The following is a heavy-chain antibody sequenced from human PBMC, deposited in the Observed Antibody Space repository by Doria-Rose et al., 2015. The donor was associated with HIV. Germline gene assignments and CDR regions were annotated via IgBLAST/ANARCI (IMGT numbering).Heavy chain of an antibody. CDR1: GFSFESYA. J-gene: IGHJ6*03. V-gene: IGHV3-9*01. CDR3: AKAPIIGPKYYFYMDV. D-gene: IGHD3-3*01. Sequence: VQLVEPGGGLVQPGRSLRLSCVGSGFSFESYAMHWVRLAPGTGLECVAGISWDSGAKGNADSVEGRFTISRDNAKKSVYLEMRSLRPEDTAFYYCAKAPIIGPKYYFYMDVWGKGTSVTVSS. CDR2: ISWDSGAK.